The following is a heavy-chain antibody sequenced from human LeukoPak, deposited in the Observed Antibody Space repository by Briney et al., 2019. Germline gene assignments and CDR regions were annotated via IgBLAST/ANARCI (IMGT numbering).Heavy chain of an antibody. CDR2: ISYSGST. D-gene: IGHD6-19*01. V-gene: IGHV4-59*08. J-gene: IGHJ4*02. CDR1: GGSISSYY. Sequence: SETLSLTCTVSGGSISSYYWSWIRQPPGKGLEWIGYISYSGSTNYNPSLKSRVTMSVDRSRNQFSLKLNSVTAADTAVYYCARHIDNGWYAYWGQGTLVTVSS. CDR3: ARHIDNGWYAY.